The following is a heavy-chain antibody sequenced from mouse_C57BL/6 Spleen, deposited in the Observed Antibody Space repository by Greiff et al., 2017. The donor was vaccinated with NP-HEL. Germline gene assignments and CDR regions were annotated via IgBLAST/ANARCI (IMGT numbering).Heavy chain of an antibody. D-gene: IGHD2-4*01. CDR2: IDPETGGT. V-gene: IGHV1-15*01. Sequence: QVQLQQSGAELVRPGASVTLSCKASGYTFTDYEMHWVKQTPVHGLEWIGAIDPETGGTAYNQKFKGKAILTADKSSSTAYMELRSLTSEDSAVDYCTPYDYDAWWYFDVWGTGTTVTVSS. CDR3: TPYDYDAWWYFDV. CDR1: GYTFTDYE. J-gene: IGHJ1*03.